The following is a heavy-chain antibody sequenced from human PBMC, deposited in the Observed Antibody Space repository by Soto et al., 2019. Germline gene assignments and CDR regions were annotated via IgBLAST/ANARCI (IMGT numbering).Heavy chain of an antibody. CDR1: GYTFTGYY. CDR2: INPNRGGT. J-gene: IGHJ4*02. D-gene: IGHD1-26*01. CDR3: ARAQGSSLDY. Sequence: QVQLVQSGAEVKKPGASVKVSCKASGYTFTGYYMHWVRQAPGQGLEWMGWINPNRGGTNYAQKFQGWFTMTRDTSISTAYMELSRLRSDDTAVYYCARAQGSSLDYWGQGTLVTVSS. V-gene: IGHV1-2*04.